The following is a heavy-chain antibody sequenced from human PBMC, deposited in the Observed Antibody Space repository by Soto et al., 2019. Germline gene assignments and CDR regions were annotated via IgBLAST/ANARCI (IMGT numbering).Heavy chain of an antibody. Sequence: ASVKVSCKASGYTFTSYYMHWVRQAPGQGLEWMGIINPSGGSTSYAQKFQGRVTMTRDTSTSTVYMELSSLRSEDTAVYYCARDRIWGLRFLEWLPYGMDDWGQGTTVTVSS. CDR3: ARDRIWGLRFLEWLPYGMDD. CDR2: INPSGGST. CDR1: GYTFTSYY. V-gene: IGHV1-46*01. D-gene: IGHD3-3*01. J-gene: IGHJ6*02.